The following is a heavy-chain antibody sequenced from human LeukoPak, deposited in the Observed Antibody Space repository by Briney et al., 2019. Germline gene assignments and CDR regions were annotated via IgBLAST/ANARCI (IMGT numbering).Heavy chain of an antibody. D-gene: IGHD6-13*01. Sequence: ASEKVSCKASGYTFTSYCIIWVRQAPGQGLEWMGWIRAYNGNTNYAQKLQGRVTMTTDTSTSTAYMELRSLGFDDTAVYYCASCRTSSSWYGDYYYGMDVWGQGTTVTVSS. J-gene: IGHJ6*02. CDR2: IRAYNGNT. CDR1: GYTFTSYC. V-gene: IGHV1-18*01. CDR3: ASCRTSSSWYGDYYYGMDV.